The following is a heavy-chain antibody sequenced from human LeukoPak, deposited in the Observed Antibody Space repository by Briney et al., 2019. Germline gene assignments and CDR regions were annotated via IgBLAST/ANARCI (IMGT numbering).Heavy chain of an antibody. V-gene: IGHV1-2*02. J-gene: IGHJ3*02. CDR1: GYTFTGYF. CDR2: INPNSGGT. D-gene: IGHD7-27*01. Sequence: ASVKVPCKASGYTFTGYFMHWVRQAPGQGLEWMGWINPNSGGTNYAQKFQGRVTMTRDTSISTAYMELSRLTSDDTAVYYCARDILTDDAFDIWSQGTMVTVSS. CDR3: ARDILTDDAFDI.